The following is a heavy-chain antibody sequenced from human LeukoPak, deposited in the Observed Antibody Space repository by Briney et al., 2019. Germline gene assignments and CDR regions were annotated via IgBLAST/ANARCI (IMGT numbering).Heavy chain of an antibody. V-gene: IGHV1-69*04. J-gene: IGHJ4*02. CDR1: GGTFSGYA. Sequence: SVKVSCKASGGTFSGYAISWVRQAPGQGLEWMGRIIPILGIANYAQKFQGRVTITADKSTSTAYMELSSLRSEDTVVCYCAKGGAYCGGDCYSPLDYWGQGTLVTVSS. CDR3: AKGGAYCGGDCYSPLDY. D-gene: IGHD2-21*02. CDR2: IIPILGIA.